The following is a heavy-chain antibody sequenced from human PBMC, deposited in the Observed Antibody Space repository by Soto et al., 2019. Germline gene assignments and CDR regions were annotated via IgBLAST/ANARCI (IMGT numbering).Heavy chain of an antibody. CDR3: ATLVARGVRTGWPN. D-gene: IGHD3-10*01. Sequence: EVQLVESGGGLVQPGGSLRLSCAASGFGFGSYWMHWVRQAPGGGLMWISRIKSDGGIANYADFVQGRFTISRDNAKNTLYLEMNNLRAEDTAVYYCATLVARGVRTGWPNWGQGTLVTVSS. V-gene: IGHV3-74*01. J-gene: IGHJ4*02. CDR1: GFGFGSYW. CDR2: IKSDGGIA.